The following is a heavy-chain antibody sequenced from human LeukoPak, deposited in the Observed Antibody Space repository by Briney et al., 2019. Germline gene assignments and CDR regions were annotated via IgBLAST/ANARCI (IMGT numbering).Heavy chain of an antibody. D-gene: IGHD3-10*01. CDR1: GYTLTELS. J-gene: IGHJ4*02. Sequence: ASVKVSCKVSGYTLTELSMHWVRQAPGKGLEWMGGFDPEDGETIYAQKFQGRVTMTEDTSTDTAYMELSSLRSEDTAVYYCATDGIEGSGSYHTFDHWGRGTLVTVSS. V-gene: IGHV1-24*01. CDR2: FDPEDGET. CDR3: ATDGIEGSGSYHTFDH.